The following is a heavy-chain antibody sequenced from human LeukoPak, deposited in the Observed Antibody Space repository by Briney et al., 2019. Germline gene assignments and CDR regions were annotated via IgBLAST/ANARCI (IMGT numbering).Heavy chain of an antibody. D-gene: IGHD6-6*01. V-gene: IGHV1-2*02. J-gene: IGHJ4*02. CDR3: ARDNSSSLDY. CDR2: INSNSGGT. CDR1: GYTFTSYA. Sequence: ASVKVSCKASGYTFTSYAFRWVRQAPGQGLEWMGWINSNSGGTKYAQKFQGRVTMTRDTSISTAYMELSRVRSDDTAVYYCARDNSSSLDYWGQGTLVTVSS.